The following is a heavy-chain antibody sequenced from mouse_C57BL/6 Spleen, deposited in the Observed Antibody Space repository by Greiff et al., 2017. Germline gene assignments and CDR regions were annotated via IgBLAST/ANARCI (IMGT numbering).Heavy chain of an antibody. CDR3: DRMDDYEYFDV. J-gene: IGHJ1*03. D-gene: IGHD2-4*01. Sequence: QVTLKESGPGILQPSQTLSLTCSFSGFSLSTFGMGVGWIRQPSGKGLEWLAHIGWDDDKYYNPALKSRRTISKDTSKNQVFLKIANVDTAATATYYCDRMDDYEYFDVWGTGTTVTVSS. V-gene: IGHV8-8*01. CDR2: IGWDDDK. CDR1: GFSLSTFGMG.